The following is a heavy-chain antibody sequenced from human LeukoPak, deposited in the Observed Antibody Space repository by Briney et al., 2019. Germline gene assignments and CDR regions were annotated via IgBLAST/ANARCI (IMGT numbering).Heavy chain of an antibody. V-gene: IGHV4-34*01. CDR3: ARVGSGWPDAFDI. CDR1: GGSFSGYY. Sequence: SETLSLTCAVYGGSFSGYYWSWIRQLPGKGLEWIGEINHSGSTNYNPSLKSRVTISVDTSKNQFSLKLSSVTAADTAVYYCARVGSGWPDAFDIWGQGTMVTVSS. D-gene: IGHD6-19*01. J-gene: IGHJ3*02. CDR2: INHSGST.